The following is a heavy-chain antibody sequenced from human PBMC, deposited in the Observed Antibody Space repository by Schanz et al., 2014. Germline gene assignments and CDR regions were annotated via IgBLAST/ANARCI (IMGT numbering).Heavy chain of an antibody. V-gene: IGHV3-74*01. Sequence: EVQLVQSGGGLVQPGGSLRLSCAASGFTFSSHWMHWVRQDPGKGLVWVARINSVGSNADYADSVTGRFTISRDNAKNTLYLQMNTLRADDTAVYYCARKMKLGVYGGKGHDSLDIWGRGTMVTVSP. D-gene: IGHD4-17*01. J-gene: IGHJ3*02. CDR3: ARKMKLGVYGGKGHDSLDI. CDR2: INSVGSNA. CDR1: GFTFSSHW.